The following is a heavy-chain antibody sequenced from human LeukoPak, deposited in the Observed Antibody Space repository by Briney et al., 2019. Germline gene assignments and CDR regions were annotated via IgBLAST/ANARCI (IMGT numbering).Heavy chain of an antibody. J-gene: IGHJ4*02. CDR2: IGGSRGNT. V-gene: IGHV3-23*01. CDR1: GFTFSNYA. D-gene: IGHD3-10*01. Sequence: GGSLRLSCAASGFTFSNYAMNWVRQAPGKGLEWVSAIGGSRGNTYYADSVRGRFTISRDNSKNTLHLQMNSLGAEDTAVYYCAKDPMVRGATYDYWGQGTLVTVSS. CDR3: AKDPMVRGATYDY.